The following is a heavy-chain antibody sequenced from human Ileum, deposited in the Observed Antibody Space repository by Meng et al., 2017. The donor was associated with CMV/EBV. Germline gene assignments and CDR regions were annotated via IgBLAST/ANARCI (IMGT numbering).Heavy chain of an antibody. J-gene: IGHJ5*02. CDR2: IYYRGTI. D-gene: IGHD2-21*01. CDR3: ARLDRFCGGTTCLTFTS. Sequence: GSLRLSCTVSGGSVSSVSYYWSWVRQPPGKEPEWIGYIYYRGTINYNPSLKSRVTISVDTSRNEFSLKLNSVTAADTAVYYCARLDRFCGGTTCLTFTSWGQGTLVTVSS. CDR1: GGSVSSVSYY. V-gene: IGHV4-61*01.